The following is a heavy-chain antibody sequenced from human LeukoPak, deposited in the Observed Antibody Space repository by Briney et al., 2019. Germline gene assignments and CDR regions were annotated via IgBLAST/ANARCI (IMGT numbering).Heavy chain of an antibody. CDR3: ARLSQLNYADY. CDR1: GYRFANYW. J-gene: IGHJ4*02. CDR2: IYPGDSKT. Sequence: PGESLKISCKGSGYRFANYWIGWVRQMPGKGLEWMGIIYPGDSKTRYGPSFQGQVSISADKSISTAYLQWSGLEASDTAMYYCARLSQLNYADYWGQGTLVTVSS. D-gene: IGHD1-7*01. V-gene: IGHV5-51*01.